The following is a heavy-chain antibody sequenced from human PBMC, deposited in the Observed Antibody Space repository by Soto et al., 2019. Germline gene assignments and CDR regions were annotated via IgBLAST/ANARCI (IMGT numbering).Heavy chain of an antibody. CDR1: GGSISSGAYY. J-gene: IGHJ4*02. Sequence: PSETLSLTCTVSGGSISSGAYYWTWIRQPPGKGLEWIGYIYYSGRSYYSPSLKSRVTISLDTSQNQFSLKLSSATAADTAVYYCARVSKYSNDLWSVDYWGQGTPVTVSS. D-gene: IGHD3-3*01. CDR2: IYYSGRS. CDR3: ARVSKYSNDLWSVDY. V-gene: IGHV4-30-4*01.